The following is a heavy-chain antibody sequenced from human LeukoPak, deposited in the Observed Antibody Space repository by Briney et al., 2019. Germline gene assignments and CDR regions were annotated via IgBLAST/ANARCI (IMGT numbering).Heavy chain of an antibody. CDR1: GGSISSSNYY. Sequence: PSETLSLTCTVSGGSISSSNYYWGWIRQPPGKGLEWIGSIYYSGSTYYNPSLKSRVTISVGTSKNQFSLKLSSVTAADTAVYYCARSPNSGYDHFDYWGQGTLVTVSS. CDR2: IYYSGST. V-gene: IGHV4-39*01. J-gene: IGHJ4*02. D-gene: IGHD5-12*01. CDR3: ARSPNSGYDHFDY.